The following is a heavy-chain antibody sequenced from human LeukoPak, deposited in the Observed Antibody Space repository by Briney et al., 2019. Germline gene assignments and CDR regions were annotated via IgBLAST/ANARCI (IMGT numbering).Heavy chain of an antibody. CDR3: ARDVKSYTSGASYFDY. V-gene: IGHV3-48*03. CDR1: GFTFSSYE. J-gene: IGHJ4*02. D-gene: IGHD6-19*01. CDR2: ISSSGSTI. Sequence: SGGSLRLSCAASGFTFSSYEMNWVRQAPGKGLEWVSYISSSGSTIYYAGSVRGRFTISRDNAKNSLYLQMNSLRAEDTAVYYCARDVKSYTSGASYFDYWGQGTLVTVSS.